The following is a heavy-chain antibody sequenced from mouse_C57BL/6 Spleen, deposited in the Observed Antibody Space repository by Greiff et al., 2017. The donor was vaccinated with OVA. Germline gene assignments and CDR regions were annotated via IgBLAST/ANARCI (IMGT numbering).Heavy chain of an antibody. CDR1: GYTFTSYW. J-gene: IGHJ1*03. V-gene: IGHV1-53*01. Sequence: VQLQQPGTELVKPGASVKLSCKASGYTFTSYWMHWVKQRPGQGLEWIGNINPSNGGTNYNEKFKSKATLTVDKSSSTAYMQLSSLTSEDSAVYYCATPDYGGSKGYWYFEGWGTGTTVTVAS. D-gene: IGHD1-1*01. CDR2: INPSNGGT. CDR3: ATPDYGGSKGYWYFEG.